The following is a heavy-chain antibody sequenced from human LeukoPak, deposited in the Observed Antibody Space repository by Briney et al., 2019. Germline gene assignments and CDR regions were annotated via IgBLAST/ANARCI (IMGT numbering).Heavy chain of an antibody. CDR2: ISGSGGST. CDR3: ARILLWFGDPQRDYYGMDV. D-gene: IGHD3-10*01. Sequence: PGGSLRLSCAASGFTFSSYAMSWVRQAPGKGLEWVSAISGSGGSTYYADSVKGRFTISRDNSKNTLYLQMNSLRAEDTAVYYCARILLWFGDPQRDYYGMDVWGQGTTVTVSS. V-gene: IGHV3-23*01. J-gene: IGHJ6*02. CDR1: GFTFSSYA.